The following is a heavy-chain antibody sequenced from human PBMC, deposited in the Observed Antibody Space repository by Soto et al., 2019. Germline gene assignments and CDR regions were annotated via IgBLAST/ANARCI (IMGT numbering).Heavy chain of an antibody. J-gene: IGHJ4*02. CDR1: GHTLTELS. V-gene: IGHV1-24*01. CDR3: ATDLGITGLDVYY. D-gene: IGHD1-20*01. Sequence: ASVKVSCKVSGHTLTELSMHWVRQAPGKGLEWMGGFDPEDGETIYAQKFQGRVTMTEDTSTDTAYMELSSLRSEDTAVYYCATDLGITGLDVYYWGQGTLVTVSS. CDR2: FDPEDGET.